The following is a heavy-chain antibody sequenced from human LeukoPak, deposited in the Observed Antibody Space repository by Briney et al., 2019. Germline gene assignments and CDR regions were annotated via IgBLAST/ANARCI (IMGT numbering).Heavy chain of an antibody. CDR2: ISHTSDSI. D-gene: IGHD6-13*01. V-gene: IGHV3-48*01. Sequence: GGSLRLSCVASGFTFRIYGMNWVRQAPGKGPEWVSYISHTSDSILYADSVKGRFTMSRDNAKKSLYLQMSSLRAEDTALYYCAKDPSSSSPSFWFDPWGQGTLVTVSS. CDR3: AKDPSSSSPSFWFDP. J-gene: IGHJ5*02. CDR1: GFTFRIYG.